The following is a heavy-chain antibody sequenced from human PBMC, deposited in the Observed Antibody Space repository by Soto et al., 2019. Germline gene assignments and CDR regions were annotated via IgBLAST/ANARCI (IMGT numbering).Heavy chain of an antibody. J-gene: IGHJ6*02. CDR3: ASSYYGSGNPKDYYYGMDV. D-gene: IGHD3-10*01. V-gene: IGHV1-3*01. CDR2: INAGNGNT. CDR1: GYTFTSYA. Sequence: QVQLVQSGAEVKKPGASVKVSCKASGYTFTSYAMHWVRQAPGQRLEWMGWINAGNGNTKYSQKFQGRVTITRDTTASTASRALSGLRSEDTAVYYCASSYYGSGNPKDYYYGMDVWGQGTTVTVSS.